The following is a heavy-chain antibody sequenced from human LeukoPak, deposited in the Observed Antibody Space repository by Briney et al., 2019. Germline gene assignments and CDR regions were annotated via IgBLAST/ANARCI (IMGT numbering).Heavy chain of an antibody. D-gene: IGHD3-10*02. V-gene: IGHV3-48*03. CDR1: GFTFSSYE. J-gene: IGHJ6*04. Sequence: PGGSLRLSCAASGFTFSSYEMNWLRQAPGKGLEGVSYISSSGSIIYYADSVKGRFTISRDNAKNSLYLQMNSLVAEDTGVYYCAELGITMIGDVWGKGTTVTISS. CDR2: ISSSGSII. CDR3: AELGITMIGDV.